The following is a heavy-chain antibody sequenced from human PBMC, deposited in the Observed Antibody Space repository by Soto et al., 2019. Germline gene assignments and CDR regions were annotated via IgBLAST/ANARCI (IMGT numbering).Heavy chain of an antibody. CDR3: SHVAVAGSFAH. CDR1: GFSLDTGGVG. CDR2: IYWDDDK. Sequence: QITLKESGPALLKPTQTLTLTCNFSGFSLDTGGVGVAWIRQPPGKALEWLALIYWDDDKRYSPSLRSRLTITKDTSKNQVVLIMTNVDPVDTATYYCSHVAVAGSFAHWGQGALVTVSS. J-gene: IGHJ4*02. V-gene: IGHV2-5*02. D-gene: IGHD5-12*01.